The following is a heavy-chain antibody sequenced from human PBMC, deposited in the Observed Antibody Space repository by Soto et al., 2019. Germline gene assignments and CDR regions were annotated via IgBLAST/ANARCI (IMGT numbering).Heavy chain of an antibody. CDR1: GFTFSSYA. D-gene: IGHD3-10*01. V-gene: IGHV3-23*01. CDR3: AKERGGITMVHDAFDI. Sequence: GGSLRLSCAASGFTFSSYAMSWVRQAPGKGLEWVSAISGSGGSTYYADSVKGRFTISRDNSKNTLYLQMNSLRAEDTAVYYCAKERGGITMVHDAFDIWGQGTMVTVSS. J-gene: IGHJ3*02. CDR2: ISGSGGST.